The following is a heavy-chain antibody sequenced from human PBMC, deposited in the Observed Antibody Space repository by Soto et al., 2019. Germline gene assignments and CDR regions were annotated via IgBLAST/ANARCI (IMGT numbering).Heavy chain of an antibody. D-gene: IGHD1-26*01. J-gene: IGHJ4*02. CDR2: VNWNGGST. CDR1: GFTFDDYG. V-gene: IGHV3-20*04. Sequence: EVQLVEPGGGLLRTGGSLRLSCAASGFTFDDYGMSWARQAPGKGLEWVSGVNWNGGSTGYADSVKGRFTISRDNAKNSLYLQMNSLRAEDTAFYYCVRGASLNFDYWGQGTLVTVSS. CDR3: VRGASLNFDY.